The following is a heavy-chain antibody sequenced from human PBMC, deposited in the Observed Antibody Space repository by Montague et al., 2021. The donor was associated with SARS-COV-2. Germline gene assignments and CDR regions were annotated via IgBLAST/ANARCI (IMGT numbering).Heavy chain of an antibody. CDR3: ARDYKPVGRDGYDYDYYYGMDV. J-gene: IGHJ6*02. Sequence: SLRLSCAASGFTFSIYWMSWVRQAPGKGLEWVANIKQDGSEKYYVDSVKGRFTISRDNAKNSLYLQMNSLRAEDTAVYYCARDYKPVGRDGYDYDYYYGMDVWGQGTTVTVSS. V-gene: IGHV3-7*01. CDR2: IKQDGSEK. CDR1: GFTFSIYW. D-gene: IGHD5-24*01.